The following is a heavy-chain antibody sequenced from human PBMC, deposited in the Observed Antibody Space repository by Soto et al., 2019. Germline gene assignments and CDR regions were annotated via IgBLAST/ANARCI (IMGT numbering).Heavy chain of an antibody. J-gene: IGHJ6*02. D-gene: IGHD6-25*01. Sequence: QLSLKAAGSALSGDYVRWGRQAKGQGLEWMGWISAYNGNTNYAQKLQGRVTMTTDTSTSTAYMELRSLRSDDTAVYYCARDSPGGRRYYYSVMAVWVQGTSVTVS. CDR2: ISAYNGNT. V-gene: IGHV1-18*01. CDR1: GSALSGDY. CDR3: ARDSPGGRRYYYSVMAV.